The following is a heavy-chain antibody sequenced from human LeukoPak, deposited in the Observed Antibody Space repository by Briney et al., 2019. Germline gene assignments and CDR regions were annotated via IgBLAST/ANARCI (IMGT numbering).Heavy chain of an antibody. V-gene: IGHV3-23*01. CDR1: GFIFSSYA. CDR2: ISGSGGST. J-gene: IGHJ1*01. D-gene: IGHD3-3*01. CDR3: AKDQGEEYYDFWSGPFQH. Sequence: GGSLRLSCAASGFIFSSYAMSWVRQAPGKGLEWVSAISGSGGSTYYADSVKGRFTISRDNSKNTLYLQMNSLRAEDTAVYYYAKDQGEEYYDFWSGPFQHWGQGTLVTVSS.